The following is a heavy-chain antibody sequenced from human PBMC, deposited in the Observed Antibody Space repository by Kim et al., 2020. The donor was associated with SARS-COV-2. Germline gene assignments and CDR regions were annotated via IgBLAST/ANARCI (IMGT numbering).Heavy chain of an antibody. CDR2: ISSSSSTI. D-gene: IGHD1-26*01. J-gene: IGHJ6*02. V-gene: IGHV3-48*02. Sequence: GGSLRLSCAASGFTFSSYSMNWVRQAPGKGLEWVSYISSSSSTIYYADSVKGRFTISRDNAKNSLYLQMNSLRDEDTAVYYCARERIVGATYYYGMDVWGQGTTVTVSS. CDR1: GFTFSSYS. CDR3: ARERIVGATYYYGMDV.